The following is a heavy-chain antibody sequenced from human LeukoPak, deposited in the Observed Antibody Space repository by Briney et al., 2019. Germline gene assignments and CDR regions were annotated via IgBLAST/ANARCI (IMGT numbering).Heavy chain of an antibody. J-gene: IGHJ4*02. Sequence: SETLSLTCTVSGGSISSSSYYWGWIRQPPGKGLEWIGSIYYSGSTYYNPSLKSRVTISVDTSKNQFSLKLSSVTAADTAVYYCARGLDYYDSSGYAFDYWGQGIQVTVSS. D-gene: IGHD3-22*01. CDR2: IYYSGST. CDR3: ARGLDYYDSSGYAFDY. V-gene: IGHV4-39*07. CDR1: GGSISSSSYY.